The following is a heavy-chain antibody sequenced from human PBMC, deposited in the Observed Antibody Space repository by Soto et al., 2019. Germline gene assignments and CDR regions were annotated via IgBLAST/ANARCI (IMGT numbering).Heavy chain of an antibody. CDR2: INPNSGGT. CDR1: GYTFTGYY. Sequence: AASVKVSCKASGYTFTGYYMHWVRQAPGQGLEWMGWINPNSGGTNYAQKFQGWVTMTRDTSISTAYMELSRLRSDDTDVYYCARGSTYYDFWSGYYWDYWGQGTLVTVSS. D-gene: IGHD3-3*01. CDR3: ARGSTYYDFWSGYYWDY. J-gene: IGHJ4*02. V-gene: IGHV1-2*04.